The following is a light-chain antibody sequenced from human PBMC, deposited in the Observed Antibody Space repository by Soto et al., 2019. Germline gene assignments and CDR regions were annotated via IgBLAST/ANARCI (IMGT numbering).Light chain of an antibody. CDR1: QSVSSIY. J-gene: IGKJ2*01. CDR3: QQYGGSPLYT. V-gene: IGKV3-20*01. Sequence: EIVLTQSPGTLSLSPGERATLSCRASQSVSSIYLAWYQQKPGQAPRLLIHGASSRATGISDRFSGSGSGTDFTLTISSLEPEDFAVNFCQQYGGSPLYTFGQGTKLQI. CDR2: GAS.